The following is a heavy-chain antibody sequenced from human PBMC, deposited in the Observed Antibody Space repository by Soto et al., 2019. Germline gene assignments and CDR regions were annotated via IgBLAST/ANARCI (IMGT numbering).Heavy chain of an antibody. J-gene: IGHJ2*01. CDR1: GYTFTHYG. CDR2: INPDNGGK. CDR3: AKDLDGGGRYWYFDL. V-gene: IGHV1-18*01. D-gene: IGHD2-15*01. Sequence: QVQLVQSGAEVKKPGASVKVSCRASGYTFTHYGITWVRQAPGQGLDWLGWINPDNGGKHTEQRLHDTLPLTTDISTTTASMALRSLIYVDTAVYYCAKDLDGGGRYWYFDLWGRGTLVTVSS.